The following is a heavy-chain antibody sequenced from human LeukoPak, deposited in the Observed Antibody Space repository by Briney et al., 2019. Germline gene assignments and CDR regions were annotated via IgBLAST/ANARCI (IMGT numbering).Heavy chain of an antibody. Sequence: SETLSLTCTVSGDSTSSDHWSWVRQPPGKGLDWIGHISYRGSMKYNPSLERRVSISLDTSNNQFSLKLTTLTAADTAVYYCVVYIAGGGGRGYWGQGTLVTVSS. V-gene: IGHV4-59*01. CDR3: VVYIAGGGGRGY. CDR1: GDSTSSDH. D-gene: IGHD1-26*01. CDR2: ISYRGSM. J-gene: IGHJ4*02.